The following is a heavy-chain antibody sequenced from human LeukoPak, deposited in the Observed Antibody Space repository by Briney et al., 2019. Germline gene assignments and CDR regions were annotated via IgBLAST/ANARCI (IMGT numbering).Heavy chain of an antibody. CDR2: IYHSGST. V-gene: IGHV4-30-2*01. CDR3: ASCRIAAAGTYFDY. Sequence: PSETLSLTCIVSGGSISSGDYFWSWIRQAPGKGLEWIGYIYHSGSTYYNPSLKSRVTISVDRSKNQFSLKLSSVTAADTAVYYCASCRIAAAGTYFDYWGQGPLVTVSS. J-gene: IGHJ4*02. D-gene: IGHD6-13*01. CDR1: GGSISSGDYF.